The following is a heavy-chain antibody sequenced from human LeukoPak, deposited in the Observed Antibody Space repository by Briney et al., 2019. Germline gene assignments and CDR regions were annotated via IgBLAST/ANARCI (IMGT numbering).Heavy chain of an antibody. D-gene: IGHD6-13*01. CDR2: ISWNGGST. CDR3: ARIRIRQQLVRYYFDY. Sequence: GGSLRLSCAATGFTFDDYGMSWVRQAPGKGLEWVSGISWNGGSTGYADSVKGRFTISRDNAKNSLYLQMNSLRAEDTAVYYCARIRIRQQLVRYYFDYWGQGTLVTVSS. CDR1: GFTFDDYG. V-gene: IGHV3-20*04. J-gene: IGHJ4*02.